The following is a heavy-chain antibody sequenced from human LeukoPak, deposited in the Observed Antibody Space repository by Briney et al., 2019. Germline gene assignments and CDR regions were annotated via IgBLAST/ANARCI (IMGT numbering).Heavy chain of an antibody. Sequence: SETPSLTCAVYGGSFSGYYWSWIRQPPGKGLEWIGEINHSGSTNYNPSLKSRVTISVDTSKNQFSLKLSSVTAADTAVYYCARVGGSSWYLGYWGQGTLVTVSS. CDR2: INHSGST. J-gene: IGHJ4*02. CDR1: GGSFSGYY. D-gene: IGHD6-13*01. V-gene: IGHV4-34*01. CDR3: ARVGGSSWYLGY.